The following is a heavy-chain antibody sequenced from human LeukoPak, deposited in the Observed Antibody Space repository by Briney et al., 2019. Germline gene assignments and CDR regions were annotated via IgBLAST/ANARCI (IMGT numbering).Heavy chain of an antibody. CDR1: GNYW. Sequence: GGSLRLSCAASGNYWMHWVRQVPGKGLVWVSHINSDGSWTSYADSVKGRFTISKDNAKNTVYLQMNSLRDEDTAVYYCVSFYETYWGRGTLVTVS. V-gene: IGHV3-74*01. D-gene: IGHD2/OR15-2a*01. CDR3: VSFYETY. J-gene: IGHJ4*02. CDR2: INSDGSWT.